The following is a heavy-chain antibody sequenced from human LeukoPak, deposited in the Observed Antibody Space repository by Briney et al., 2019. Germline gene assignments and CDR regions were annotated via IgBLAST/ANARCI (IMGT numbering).Heavy chain of an antibody. CDR1: GFTFSNYA. D-gene: IGHD5-12*01. CDR2: IAGRGDTT. J-gene: IGHJ4*02. V-gene: IGHV3-23*01. Sequence: GGSLRLSCSASGFTFSNYAMGWVRQAPGKGLEWVATIAGRGDTTYFADSVKGRFTISRDNFKNTLYLHMNRLRDVDTAIYYCANKEGYGASNYWGQGILVTVSS. CDR3: ANKEGYGASNY.